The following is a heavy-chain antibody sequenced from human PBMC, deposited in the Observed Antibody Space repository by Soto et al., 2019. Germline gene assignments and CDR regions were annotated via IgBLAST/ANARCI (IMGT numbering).Heavy chain of an antibody. Sequence: QVQLQESGPGLVKPPETLSLTCTVSGGSMSNYYWSWIRQPAGKGLEWIGCIYTTGSTHYNPSLKSRVTLSIDMSKNQFSLKLTSVTAADTAVYYCARELPSIYEIVTSHFSHWGQGTLVTVSS. CDR2: IYTTGST. V-gene: IGHV4-4*07. D-gene: IGHD3-9*01. J-gene: IGHJ4*02. CDR3: ARELPSIYEIVTSHFSH. CDR1: GGSMSNYY.